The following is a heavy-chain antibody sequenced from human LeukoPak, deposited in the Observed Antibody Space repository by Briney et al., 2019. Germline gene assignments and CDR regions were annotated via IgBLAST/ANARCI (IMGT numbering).Heavy chain of an antibody. CDR1: GGSISSSSYY. J-gene: IGHJ4*02. Sequence: PSETLSLTCTVSGGSISSSSYYWGWIRQPPGKGLEWIGSIYYSGSTYHNPSLKSRVTISVDTSKNQFSLKLSSVTAADTAVYYCARGGRWLQLYFDYWGQGTLVTVSS. D-gene: IGHD5-24*01. V-gene: IGHV4-39*07. CDR2: IYYSGST. CDR3: ARGGRWLQLYFDY.